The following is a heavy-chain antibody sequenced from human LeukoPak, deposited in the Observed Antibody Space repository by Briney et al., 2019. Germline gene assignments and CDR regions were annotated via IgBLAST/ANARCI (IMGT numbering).Heavy chain of an antibody. CDR3: ARLSADSSSSRGFDY. Sequence: GRSLRLSCAASGFTFSSYGMHWVRQAPGKGLEWVAVVSYHGSNKYYADSVKGRFTISRDNSKNTLYLQMNSLRAEDTAVYYCARLSADSSSSRGFDYWGQGTLVTVSS. J-gene: IGHJ4*02. CDR2: VSYHGSNK. D-gene: IGHD2-2*01. CDR1: GFTFSSYG. V-gene: IGHV3-30*03.